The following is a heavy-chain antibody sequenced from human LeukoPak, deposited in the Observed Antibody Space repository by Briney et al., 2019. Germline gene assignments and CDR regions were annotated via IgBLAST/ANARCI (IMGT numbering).Heavy chain of an antibody. CDR2: INHSGST. Sequence: SETLSLTCAVYGGSFGGYYWSWIRQPPGKGLEWIGEINHSGSTNYNPSLKSRVTISVDTSKNQFSLKLSSVTAADTAVYYCARLGYYGSGSYYNPGYWGQGTLVTVSS. D-gene: IGHD3-10*01. CDR1: GGSFGGYY. CDR3: ARLGYYGSGSYYNPGY. V-gene: IGHV4-34*01. J-gene: IGHJ4*02.